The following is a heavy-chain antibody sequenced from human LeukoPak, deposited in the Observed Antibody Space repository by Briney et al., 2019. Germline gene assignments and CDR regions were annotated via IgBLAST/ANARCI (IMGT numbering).Heavy chain of an antibody. Sequence: GGSLRLSCTASGFTFSSYEMNWVRQAPGKGLEWVSYISSGTTTIYYADSVKGRFTISRDNAKNSLYLQMNSLRAEDTAVYYCARRYCSSTSCTLDYWGQGTLVAVSS. V-gene: IGHV3-48*03. D-gene: IGHD2-2*01. J-gene: IGHJ4*02. CDR3: ARRYCSSTSCTLDY. CDR1: GFTFSSYE. CDR2: ISSGTTTI.